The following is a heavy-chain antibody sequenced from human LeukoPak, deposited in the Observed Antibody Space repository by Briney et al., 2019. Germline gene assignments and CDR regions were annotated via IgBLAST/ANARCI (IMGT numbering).Heavy chain of an antibody. D-gene: IGHD5-12*01. CDR2: ISSSSSYI. CDR3: ARDRNSGYDSSFDY. Sequence: GGSLRLSCAASGFTFSSYSMNWVRQAPGKGLEWVSSISSSSSYIYYADSVKGRFTISRDNAKNSLYLQMDSLRAEDTAVYYCARDRNSGYDSSFDYWGQGTLVTVSS. J-gene: IGHJ4*02. CDR1: GFTFSSYS. V-gene: IGHV3-21*01.